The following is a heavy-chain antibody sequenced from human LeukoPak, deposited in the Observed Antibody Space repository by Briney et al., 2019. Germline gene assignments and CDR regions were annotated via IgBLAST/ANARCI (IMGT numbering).Heavy chain of an antibody. CDR2: IKSDGREK. CDR3: VRDMDV. V-gene: IGHV3-7*01. CDR1: GFTFSAYW. J-gene: IGHJ6*02. Sequence: GGSLRLSCAASGFTFSAYWMSWVRQAPEKGLEWVANIKSDGREKFYVDSVKGRFTISRDNAKNLLYLQVNSLRAEDTAVYYCVRDMDVWGQGTTVAVSS.